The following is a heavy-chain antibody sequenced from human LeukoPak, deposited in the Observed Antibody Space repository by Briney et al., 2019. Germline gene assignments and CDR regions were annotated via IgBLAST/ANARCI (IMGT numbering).Heavy chain of an antibody. V-gene: IGHV1-46*01. CDR2: INPSGGST. CDR3: ARGIAVAVHYYYYGMDV. Sequence: ASVKVSCKAYGYTFTSYYMRWVRQAPGQGLEWLGIINPSGGSTTYAQKFQGRVTMTRDTSTSTVYMELSRLRSDDTAVYYCARGIAVAVHYYYYGMDVWGQGTTVTVSS. D-gene: IGHD6-19*01. J-gene: IGHJ6*02. CDR1: GYTFTSYY.